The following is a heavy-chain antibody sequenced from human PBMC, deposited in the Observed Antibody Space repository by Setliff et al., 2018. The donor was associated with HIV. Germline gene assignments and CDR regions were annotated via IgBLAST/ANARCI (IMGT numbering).Heavy chain of an antibody. Sequence: SVKVSCKASGHTPRHYGINWIRQAPGQGLEWVGSLIPVLGEPHYAPRFQGRVTITADDSTNTAYLELSNLRFDDRATYYCARGVLYGLSEYWGTGSLVTVSS. J-gene: IGHJ4*02. D-gene: IGHD3-10*01. V-gene: IGHV1-69*11. CDR3: ARGVLYGLSEY. CDR2: LIPVLGEP. CDR1: GHTPRHYG.